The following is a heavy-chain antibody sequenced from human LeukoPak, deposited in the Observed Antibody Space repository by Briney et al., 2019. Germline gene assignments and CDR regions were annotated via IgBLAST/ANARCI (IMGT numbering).Heavy chain of an antibody. D-gene: IGHD2-2*01. CDR2: ISSSSSTI. V-gene: IGHV3-48*01. Sequence: PGGSLRLSCAASGFTFSSYSMNWVRQAPGKGLEWVSYISSSSSTIYYADSVKGRFTISRDNAKNSLYLQMNNLRAEDTAVYYCAKVGSTSCYGLCYYYYYMDVWGKGTTVTISS. CDR1: GFTFSSYS. J-gene: IGHJ6*03. CDR3: AKVGSTSCYGLCYYYYYMDV.